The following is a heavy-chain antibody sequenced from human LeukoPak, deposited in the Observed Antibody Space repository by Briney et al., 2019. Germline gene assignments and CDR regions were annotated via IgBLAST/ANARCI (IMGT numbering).Heavy chain of an antibody. CDR1: GGSTSSYY. CDR2: IYASGST. J-gene: IGHJ4*02. CDR3: ASGGWELSFDY. V-gene: IGHV4-4*07. Sequence: SETLSLTCTVSGGSTSSYYWSWIRQPAGKGLEWIGRIYASGSTTYNPSLKSRVTISLDTSKNQFSLKLRSVTAADTAVYYCASGGWELSFDYWGQGTLVTVSS. D-gene: IGHD1-26*01.